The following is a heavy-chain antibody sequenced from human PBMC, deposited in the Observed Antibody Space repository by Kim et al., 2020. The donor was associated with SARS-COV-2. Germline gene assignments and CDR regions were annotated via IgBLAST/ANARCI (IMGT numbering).Heavy chain of an antibody. Sequence: YADSVKGRFTISRDNAKSSLDLQMSSLGAEDTAVYYCARVGRAQNSHPGAYWGQGTLVTVSS. CDR3: ARVGRAQNSHPGAY. J-gene: IGHJ4*02. V-gene: IGHV3-7*03. D-gene: IGHD7-27*01.